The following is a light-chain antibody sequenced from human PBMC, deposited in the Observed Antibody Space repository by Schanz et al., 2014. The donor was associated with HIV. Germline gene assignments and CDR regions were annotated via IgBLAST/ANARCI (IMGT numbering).Light chain of an antibody. V-gene: IGKV1-5*03. CDR3: QQTYNTSIT. Sequence: DIQMTQSPSTLSASVGDRVTISCRASQSISNYLAWYQQKPGKAPKLLIHTASSLESGVPSRFSGSGSGTDFTHIISSPQHEDFASYFCQQTYNTSITFGQGTRLEIK. CDR1: QSISNY. J-gene: IGKJ5*01. CDR2: TAS.